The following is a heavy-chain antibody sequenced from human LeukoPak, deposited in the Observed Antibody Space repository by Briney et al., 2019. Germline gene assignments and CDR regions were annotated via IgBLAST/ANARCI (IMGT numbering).Heavy chain of an antibody. J-gene: IGHJ6*03. V-gene: IGHV3-21*01. CDR1: GFTFSAYT. CDR2: ISSSTSYI. CDR3: ARSRRLSVRGVRFPNMDV. D-gene: IGHD3-10*01. Sequence: PGGSLRLSCAASGFTFSAYTMNWVRQAPGKGLEWVLSISSSTSYIYYADSVKGRFTISRDNAKDSLYLQVNSLRAEDTAVYYCARSRRLSVRGVRFPNMDVWGKGTTVTISS.